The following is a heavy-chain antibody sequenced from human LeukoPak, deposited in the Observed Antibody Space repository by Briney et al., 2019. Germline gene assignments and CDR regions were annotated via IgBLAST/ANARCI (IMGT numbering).Heavy chain of an antibody. V-gene: IGHV3-48*01. CDR2: IRSSSSTI. D-gene: IGHD3-10*01. Sequence: AGGSLRLSCAASGFTFSSYSMNWVRQAPGKGLGWVSYIRSSSSTIYYAASVKGRFTISRDIDKNSLYLQMNSLRAEDTAVYYCAKDISGARWFGTRHYYYYMDVWGKGTTVTISS. J-gene: IGHJ6*03. CDR3: AKDISGARWFGTRHYYYYMDV. CDR1: GFTFSSYS.